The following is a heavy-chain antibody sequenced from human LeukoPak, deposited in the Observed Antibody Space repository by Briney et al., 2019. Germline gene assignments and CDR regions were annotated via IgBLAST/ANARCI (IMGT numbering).Heavy chain of an antibody. D-gene: IGHD5-18*01. Sequence: ASVKVSCKASGYTFTSYGISWVRQAPGQGLEWMGWSSAYNGNINYAQKLQGRVTMTTDTSTRIGYMELRGLRSDDTAVYYCARADGYSYGYVDYWGQGTLVTVSS. CDR2: SSAYNGNI. CDR1: GYTFTSYG. J-gene: IGHJ4*02. V-gene: IGHV1-18*01. CDR3: ARADGYSYGYVDY.